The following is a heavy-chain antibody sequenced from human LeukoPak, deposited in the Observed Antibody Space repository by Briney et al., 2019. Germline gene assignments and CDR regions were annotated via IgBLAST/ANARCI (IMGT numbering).Heavy chain of an antibody. CDR1: GGSISSYY. CDR3: ASAYCSSTSCYPYYWYFDL. CDR2: IYYSGST. J-gene: IGHJ2*01. D-gene: IGHD2-2*01. Sequence: SETLSLTCTVSGGSISSYYWSWIRQPPGKGLEWIGYIYYSGSTNYNPSLKSRVTISVDTSKNQFSLKLSSVTAADTAVYYCASAYCSSTSCYPYYWYFDLWGRGTLVTVSS. V-gene: IGHV4-59*08.